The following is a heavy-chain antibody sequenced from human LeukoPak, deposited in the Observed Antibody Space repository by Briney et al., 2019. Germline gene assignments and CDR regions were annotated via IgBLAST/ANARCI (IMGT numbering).Heavy chain of an antibody. CDR3: AKFTRSLVIAPDDY. CDR1: GFTFSSYA. V-gene: IGHV3-23*01. CDR2: ISGSGGST. D-gene: IGHD3-9*01. J-gene: IGHJ4*02. Sequence: PGGSLRLSCAASGFTFSSYAMSWVRQAPGKGLESVSAISGSGGSTYYADSVKGRFTISRDNSKNTLYLQMNSLRAEDTAVYYCAKFTRSLVIAPDDYWGQGTLVTVSS.